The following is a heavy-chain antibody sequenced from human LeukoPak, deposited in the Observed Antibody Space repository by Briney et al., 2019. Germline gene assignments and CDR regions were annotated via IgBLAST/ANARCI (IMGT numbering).Heavy chain of an antibody. CDR3: AGAYCGGDCYSVRGYYYYYMDV. J-gene: IGHJ6*03. V-gene: IGHV3-74*01. CDR2: INSDGRST. CDR1: GFTFSSYG. D-gene: IGHD2-21*02. Sequence: GGSLRLSCAAFGFTFSSYGMHWVRQAPGRGLVWVSRINSDGRSTSYADSVKGRFTISRDNAKNTLYLQMNSLRAEDTAVYYCAGAYCGGDCYSVRGYYYYYMDVWGKGTTVTVSS.